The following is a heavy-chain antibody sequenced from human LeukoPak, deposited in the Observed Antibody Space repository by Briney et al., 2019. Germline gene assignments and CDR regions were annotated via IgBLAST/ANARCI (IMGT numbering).Heavy chain of an antibody. D-gene: IGHD6-19*01. V-gene: IGHV3-23*01. CDR2: FSGGAGST. CDR3: AKLSVAGTLVDY. J-gene: IGHJ4*02. CDR1: GFTFGSYA. Sequence: GGSLRLSCAASGFTFGSYAMCWVRQAPGKGLEWVSTFSGGAGSTYYADSVKGRFTISRDNSKNTHYLQMNSLRAEDTAVYYCAKLSVAGTLVDYWGQGTLVTVSS.